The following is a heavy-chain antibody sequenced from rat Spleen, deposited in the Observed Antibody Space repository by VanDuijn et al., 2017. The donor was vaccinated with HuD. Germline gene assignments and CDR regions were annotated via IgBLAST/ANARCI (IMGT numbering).Heavy chain of an antibody. CDR1: EFSFSSFA. CDR3: ANAEFGVGWFAY. Sequence: EVQLVEPGGGLVQPGRSLKLTCAASEFSFSSFAMAWVRQAPKKGLEWVATITSGDNNSYYLDSVKGRFTISRDNAKSTLYLQMDSLRSEDTATYYCANAEFGVGWFAYWGQGTLVTVSS. V-gene: IGHV5-29*01. CDR2: ITSGDNNS. J-gene: IGHJ3*01. D-gene: IGHD4-3*01.